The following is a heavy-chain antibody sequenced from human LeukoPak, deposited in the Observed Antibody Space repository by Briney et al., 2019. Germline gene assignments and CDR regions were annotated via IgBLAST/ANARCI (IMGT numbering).Heavy chain of an antibody. J-gene: IGHJ5*02. CDR3: ATVLPLYGSGANWFDP. CDR2: FDPEDGET. D-gene: IGHD3-10*01. Sequence: ASVKVSCKVSGYTLTELSMHWVRQAPGKGLEWMGGFDPEDGETIYEQKFQGRVTMTEDTSTDTAYMELSSLRSEDTAVYYCATVLPLYGSGANWFDPWGQGTLVTVSS. V-gene: IGHV1-24*01. CDR1: GYTLTELS.